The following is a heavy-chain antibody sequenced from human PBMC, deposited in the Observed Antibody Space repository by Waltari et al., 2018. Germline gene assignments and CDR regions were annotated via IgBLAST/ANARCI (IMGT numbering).Heavy chain of an antibody. D-gene: IGHD3-16*01. CDR3: ARVLRMGDLPHLS. V-gene: IGHV3-23*01. J-gene: IGHJ5*02. CDR2: ISACGATT. CDR1: GFTFNNYA. Sequence: EMQQLESGGGLVQPGGSLRLSCATSGFTFNNYAMNWVRQAPGKGLEWVSAISACGATTYYADSMKGRFTISRDNSKNTLYLQMNSLRAEDTAVYYCARVLRMGDLPHLSWGQGTLVTVSS.